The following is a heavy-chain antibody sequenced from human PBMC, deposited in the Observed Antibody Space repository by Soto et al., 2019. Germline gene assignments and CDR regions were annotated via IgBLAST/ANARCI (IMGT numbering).Heavy chain of an antibody. J-gene: IGHJ6*03. CDR3: ARGPHCTNGVCYDGEAGYYYYYYMDV. Sequence: SETLSLTCTVSGCSISSYYWSWIRQPPGKGLEWIGYIYYSGSTNYNPSLKSRVTISVDTSKNQFSLKLSSVTAADTAVYYCARGPHCTNGVCYDGEAGYYYYYYMDVWGKGTTVTVSS. V-gene: IGHV4-59*01. D-gene: IGHD2-8*01. CDR1: GCSISSYY. CDR2: IYYSGST.